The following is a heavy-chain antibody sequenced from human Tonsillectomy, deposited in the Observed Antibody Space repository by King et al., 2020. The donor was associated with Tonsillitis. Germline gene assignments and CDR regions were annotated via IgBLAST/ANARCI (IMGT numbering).Heavy chain of an antibody. Sequence: VQLVESGAEVKKPGESLKISCKGSGYSFTSYWIGWVRQMPGKGLEWMGIIYPGDSDTRYSPFFQGQVTFSADKSISTAYLQWSSLKASDTAMYYCARPAGYCSSTSAGCYFEYWGQGTLVTVSS. D-gene: IGHD2-2*01. CDR3: ARPAGYCSSTSAGCYFEY. CDR2: IYPGDSDT. CDR1: GYSFTSYW. V-gene: IGHV5-51*01. J-gene: IGHJ4*02.